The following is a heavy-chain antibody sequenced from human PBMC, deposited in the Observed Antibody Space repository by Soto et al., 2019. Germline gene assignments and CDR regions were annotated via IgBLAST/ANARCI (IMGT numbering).Heavy chain of an antibody. CDR1: GFTFSSYA. CDR2: ISGSGGST. V-gene: IGHV3-23*01. J-gene: IGHJ4*02. Sequence: GGSLRLSCAASGFTFSSYAMTWVRQAPGKGLEWVSAISGSGGSTYYADSVKGRFTISRDTSKNTLYLEMNSLRAEDTAVYYCEKIIIATVGLHHFDYCGQGALVTVSS. D-gene: IGHD3-10*01. CDR3: EKIIIATVGLHHFDY.